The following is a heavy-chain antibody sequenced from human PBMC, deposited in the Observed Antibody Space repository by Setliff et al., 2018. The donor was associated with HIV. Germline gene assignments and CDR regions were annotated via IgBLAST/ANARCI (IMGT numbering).Heavy chain of an antibody. Sequence: GASVKVSCKASGYTFTIYYMHWVRQAPGQGLEWIGIINPNSGSTSYAQNIQGRVTMTRDTSTSTVYMELSGLRSEDTAVYYCARGGRFSAPGRDIWYYYYYMDVWGKGTTVTVSS. D-gene: IGHD3-9*01. J-gene: IGHJ6*03. CDR1: GYTFTIYY. CDR3: ARGGRFSAPGRDIWYYYYYMDV. V-gene: IGHV1-46*01. CDR2: INPNSGST.